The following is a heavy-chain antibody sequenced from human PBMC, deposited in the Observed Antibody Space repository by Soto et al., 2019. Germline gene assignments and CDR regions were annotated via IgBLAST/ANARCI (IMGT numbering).Heavy chain of an antibody. CDR3: AREEIRGSSSWAYYYGMDV. J-gene: IGHJ6*02. CDR2: INAGNGNT. V-gene: IGHV1-3*01. Sequence: PGKRLEWMGWINAGNGNTKYSQKFQGRVTITRDTSASTAYMELSSLRSEDTAVYYCAREEIRGSSSWAYYYGMDVWGQGTTVTVSS. D-gene: IGHD6-13*01.